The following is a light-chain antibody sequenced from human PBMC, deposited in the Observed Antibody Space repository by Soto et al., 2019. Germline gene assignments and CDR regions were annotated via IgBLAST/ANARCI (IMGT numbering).Light chain of an antibody. CDR3: QKYNSAPLT. V-gene: IGKV1-27*01. CDR1: QAISNY. J-gene: IGKJ4*01. CDR2: SAS. Sequence: DIQMTQSPSSLSASVGDRVTITCRASQAISNYLAWYQHIPGRLPKLLIYSASIVLPGVPSRFSGSGSGTEFTLTISGLQPEDLATYYCQKYNSAPLTFGGGTKLQIK.